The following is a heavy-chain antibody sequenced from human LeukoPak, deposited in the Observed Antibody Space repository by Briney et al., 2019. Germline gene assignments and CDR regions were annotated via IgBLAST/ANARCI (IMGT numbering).Heavy chain of an antibody. CDR2: INGDGSST. Sequence: GGSLRLSCAASGFTFSSYLMHWVRQAPGKGLVWVSRINGDGSSTKYADSVKGRFTISRDNAKNTLYLQMNSLRAEDTATYYCAKRGVGVAEYDYWGQGTLVTVSS. CDR1: GFTFSSYL. V-gene: IGHV3-74*03. D-gene: IGHD6-19*01. CDR3: AKRGVGVAEYDY. J-gene: IGHJ4*02.